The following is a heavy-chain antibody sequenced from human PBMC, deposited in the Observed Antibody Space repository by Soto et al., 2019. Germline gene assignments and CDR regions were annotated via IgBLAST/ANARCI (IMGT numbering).Heavy chain of an antibody. CDR2: ISYDGSNK. D-gene: IGHD1-26*01. CDR1: GFTFSSYA. CDR3: AKSGSPEGDYFDY. V-gene: IGHV3-30-3*01. J-gene: IGHJ4*02. Sequence: GGSLRLSCAASGFTFSSYAMHWVRQAPGKGLEWVAVISYDGSNKYYADSVKGRFTISRDNSKNTLYLQMNSLRAEDTGVYYCAKSGSPEGDYFDYWGQGTLATVSS.